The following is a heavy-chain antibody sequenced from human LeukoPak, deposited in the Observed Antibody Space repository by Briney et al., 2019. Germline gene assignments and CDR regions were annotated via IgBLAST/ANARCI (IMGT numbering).Heavy chain of an antibody. J-gene: IGHJ4*02. CDR3: AREYCSGGSCLLDY. D-gene: IGHD2-15*01. CDR2: ISSSSSYI. Sequence: GGSLRLSCAASGFTFSDYYMSWIRQAPGKGLEWVSSISSSSSYIYYADSVKGRFTISRDNAKNSLYLQMNSLRAEDTAVYYCAREYCSGGSCLLDYWGQGTLVTVSS. V-gene: IGHV3-11*06. CDR1: GFTFSDYY.